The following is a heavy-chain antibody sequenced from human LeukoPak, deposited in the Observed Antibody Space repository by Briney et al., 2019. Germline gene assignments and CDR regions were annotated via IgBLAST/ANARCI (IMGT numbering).Heavy chain of an antibody. CDR1: GGSISSGDYY. CDR3: ASTTYDFWSGYPGVEYFQH. CDR2: IYYSGST. D-gene: IGHD3-3*01. J-gene: IGHJ1*01. Sequence: SSQTLSLTCTVSGGSISSGDYYWSWIRQPPGKGLEWIGSIYYSGSTYYNPSLKSRVTISVDTSKNQFSLKLSSVTAADTAVYYCASTTYDFWSGYPGVEYFQHWGQGTLVTVSS. V-gene: IGHV4-39*01.